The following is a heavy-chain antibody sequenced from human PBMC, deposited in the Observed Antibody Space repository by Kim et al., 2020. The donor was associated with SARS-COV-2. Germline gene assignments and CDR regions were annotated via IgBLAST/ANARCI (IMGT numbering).Heavy chain of an antibody. J-gene: IGHJ6*02. CDR1: GYTFTSYA. CDR2: INTNTGNP. V-gene: IGHV7-4-1*02. CDR3: AYRSGSYYNGLYYYYGMDV. Sequence: ASVKVSCKASGYTFTSYAMNWVRQAPGQGLEWMGWINTNTGNPTYAQGFTGRFVFSLDTSVSTAYLQISSLKAEDTAVYYCAYRSGSYYNGLYYYYGMDVWGQGTTVTVSS. D-gene: IGHD3-10*01.